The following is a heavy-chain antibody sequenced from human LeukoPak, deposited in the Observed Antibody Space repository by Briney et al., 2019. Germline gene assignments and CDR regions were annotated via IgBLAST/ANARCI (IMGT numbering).Heavy chain of an antibody. CDR3: ARLINSGYVITESDYGDYVRDY. Sequence: GGSLRLSCAGSGFTFSHYLMHWVRQAPGKGLEWVAIISYDGGNKFYGDSVKGRFTISRDNAKNSLYLQMNSLRAEDTAVYYCARLINSGYVITESDYGDYVRDYWGQGTLVTVSS. CDR2: ISYDGGNK. J-gene: IGHJ4*02. CDR1: GFTFSHYL. D-gene: IGHD4-17*01. V-gene: IGHV3-33*08.